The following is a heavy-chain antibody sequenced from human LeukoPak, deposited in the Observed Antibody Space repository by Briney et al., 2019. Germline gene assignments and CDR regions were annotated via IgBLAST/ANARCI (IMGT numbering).Heavy chain of an antibody. D-gene: IGHD3-22*01. CDR2: INHSGST. CDR3: ARGGDYYDSSGSLTYYYGMDV. V-gene: IGHV4-34*01. J-gene: IGHJ6*02. CDR1: GGSISSYY. Sequence: SETLSLTCTVSGGSISSYYWSWIRQPPGKGLEWIGEINHSGSTNYNPSLKSRVTISVDTSKNQFSLKLSSVTAADTAVYYCARGGDYYDSSGSLTYYYGMDVWGQGTTVTVSS.